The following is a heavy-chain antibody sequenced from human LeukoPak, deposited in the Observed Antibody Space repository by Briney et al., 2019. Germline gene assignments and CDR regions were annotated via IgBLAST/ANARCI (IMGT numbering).Heavy chain of an antibody. CDR2: ISSNGGST. CDR3: AALTSYYYMDV. CDR1: GFTFSSYA. V-gene: IGHV3-64*01. D-gene: IGHD2-21*02. Sequence: PGGSLRLSCAASGFTFSSYAMHWVRQAPGKGLEYVSAISSNGGSTYYANPVKGRFTISRDNSKNTLYLQMGSLRAEDMAVYYCAALTSYYYMDVWGKGTTVTVSS. J-gene: IGHJ6*03.